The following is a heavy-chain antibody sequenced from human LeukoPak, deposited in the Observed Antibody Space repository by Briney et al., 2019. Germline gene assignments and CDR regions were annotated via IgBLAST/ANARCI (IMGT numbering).Heavy chain of an antibody. Sequence: GGSLRLSCAASGFTVCSNYMSWVRQAPGKGLEWVSVIYSGGSTYYADSVKGRFTISRDNSKNTLYLQMNSLRAEDTAVYYCAREGIGSYGDYEPLDAFDIWGQGTMVTVSS. V-gene: IGHV3-66*02. CDR2: IYSGGST. J-gene: IGHJ3*02. D-gene: IGHD4-17*01. CDR1: GFTVCSNY. CDR3: AREGIGSYGDYEPLDAFDI.